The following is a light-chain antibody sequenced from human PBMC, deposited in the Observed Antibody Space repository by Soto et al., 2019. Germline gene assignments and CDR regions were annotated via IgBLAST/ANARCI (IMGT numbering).Light chain of an antibody. CDR1: SSDIGGYNY. V-gene: IGLV2-14*01. J-gene: IGLJ3*02. Sequence: QSALTQPPSASGSPGQSVTISCTGTSSDIGGYNYVSWYQQHPGKAPKLIIYEVSNRPSGVSNRFSGSKSGNTASLTISGLQAEDEADYYCSSYTSSSKGVFGGGTKLTVL. CDR3: SSYTSSSKGV. CDR2: EVS.